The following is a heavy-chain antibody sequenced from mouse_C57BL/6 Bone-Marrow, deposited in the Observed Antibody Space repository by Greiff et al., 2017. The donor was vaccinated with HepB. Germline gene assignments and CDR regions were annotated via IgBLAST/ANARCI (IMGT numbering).Heavy chain of an antibody. CDR1: GYTFTDYY. V-gene: IGHV1-26*01. CDR3: APFYDYEGEGDAMDY. D-gene: IGHD2-4*01. J-gene: IGHJ4*01. CDR2: INPNNGGT. Sequence: VQLQQSGPELVKPGASVKISCKASGYTFTDYYMNWVKQSHGKSLEWIGDINPNNGGTSYNQKFKGKATLTVDKSSSTAYMELRSLTSEDSAVYYCAPFYDYEGEGDAMDYWGQGTSVTVSS.